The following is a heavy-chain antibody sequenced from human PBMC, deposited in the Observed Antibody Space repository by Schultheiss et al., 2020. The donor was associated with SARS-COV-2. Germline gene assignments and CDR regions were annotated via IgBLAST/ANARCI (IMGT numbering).Heavy chain of an antibody. J-gene: IGHJ4*02. D-gene: IGHD3-10*01. V-gene: IGHV3-53*01. CDR3: ASSMGRSAPDY. Sequence: GGSLRLSCAASGFTVSSNYMSWVRQAPGKGLEWVSVIYRGGNTYYADSVKGRFTISRDNSKNTLCLQMNSLRAEDTAVYYCASSMGRSAPDYWGQGTLVTVSS. CDR1: GFTVSSNY. CDR2: IYRGGNT.